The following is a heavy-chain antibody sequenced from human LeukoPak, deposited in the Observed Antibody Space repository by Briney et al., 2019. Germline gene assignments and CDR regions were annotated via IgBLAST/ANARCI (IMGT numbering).Heavy chain of an antibody. CDR1: GGSISSSSYY. CDR3: ARGGRTIFGVVITTDNDAFDI. Sequence: SETLSLTCTVSGGSISSSSYYWGWIRQPPGKGLEWIGSIYYSGSTYYNPSLKSRVTISVDTSKNQFSLKLSSVTAADTAVYYCARGGRTIFGVVITTDNDAFDIWGQGTMVTVSS. J-gene: IGHJ3*02. D-gene: IGHD3-3*01. CDR2: IYYSGST. V-gene: IGHV4-39*07.